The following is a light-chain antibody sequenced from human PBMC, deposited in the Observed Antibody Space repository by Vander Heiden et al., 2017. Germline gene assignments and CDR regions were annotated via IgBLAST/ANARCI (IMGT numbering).Light chain of an antibody. CDR2: AAS. J-gene: IGKJ4*01. CDR1: QGISSY. Sequence: DIQLTRSPSFLSASVGDRVTITCRASQGISSYLAWYQQKPGKAPKLLIYAASTLQRGVPSRFSGSGYGTEFTLTISSRQPEDFAAYYCQQHNSYRSITFGGGTKVEIK. CDR3: QQHNSYRSIT. V-gene: IGKV1-9*01.